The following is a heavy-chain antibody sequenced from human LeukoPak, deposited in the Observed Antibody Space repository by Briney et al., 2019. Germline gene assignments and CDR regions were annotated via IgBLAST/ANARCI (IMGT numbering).Heavy chain of an antibody. J-gene: IGHJ6*02. V-gene: IGHV3-53*01. Sequence: PGGSLRLSCAASGFTFSSNYMTWVRQAPGKGLEWVSVIYSGGSAYYADSVKGRFTVSRDNSKNTQYLQMNSLRAEDTAVYYCATSWGPDTSAFRWGRDGMDVWGQGTTVIVS. CDR1: GFTFSSNY. CDR2: IYSGGSA. CDR3: ATSWGPDTSAFRWGRDGMDV. D-gene: IGHD3-16*01.